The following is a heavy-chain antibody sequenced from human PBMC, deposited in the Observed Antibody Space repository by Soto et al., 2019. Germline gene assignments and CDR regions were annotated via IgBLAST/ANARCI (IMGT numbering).Heavy chain of an antibody. CDR3: ARRAEKGYCSSTSCHYGMDV. J-gene: IGHJ6*02. CDR2: IYPGDSDT. V-gene: IGHV5-51*01. Sequence: PGESLKISCKGSGYSFTSYWIGWVRQMPGKGLEWMGIIYPGDSDTRYSPYFQGQVTISADKSISTAYLQWSSLKASDTAMYYCARRAEKGYCSSTSCHYGMDVWGQGTTVTVSS. D-gene: IGHD2-2*01. CDR1: GYSFTSYW.